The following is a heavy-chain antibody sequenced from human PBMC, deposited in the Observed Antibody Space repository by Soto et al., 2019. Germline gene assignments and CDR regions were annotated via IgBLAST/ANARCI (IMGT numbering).Heavy chain of an antibody. CDR1: GGSISSYY. Sequence: SETLSLTCTVSGGSISSYYWSWIRQPPGKGLEWIGYIYYSGSTNYNPSLKSRVTISVDTSKNQFSLKLSSVTAADTAVYYCARVFWYPNYDFWSGYSLDPWGQGTLVTVSS. CDR3: ARVFWYPNYDFWSGYSLDP. V-gene: IGHV4-59*01. CDR2: IYYSGST. D-gene: IGHD3-3*01. J-gene: IGHJ5*02.